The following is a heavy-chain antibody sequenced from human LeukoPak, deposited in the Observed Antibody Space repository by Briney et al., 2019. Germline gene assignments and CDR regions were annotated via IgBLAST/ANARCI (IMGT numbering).Heavy chain of an antibody. CDR2: IKEDGSDE. Sequence: GGSLRLSCAASGFTFSPYWMSWVRQAPGKGLEWVATIKEDGSDEYYVDSVKGRFTVSRDNAKNSLFLQMSSLRVEDTAVCYCARLAPYYGTGIIWGQGTVVTVSS. CDR3: ARLAPYYGTGII. J-gene: IGHJ3*02. V-gene: IGHV3-7*01. D-gene: IGHD3-10*01. CDR1: GFTFSPYW.